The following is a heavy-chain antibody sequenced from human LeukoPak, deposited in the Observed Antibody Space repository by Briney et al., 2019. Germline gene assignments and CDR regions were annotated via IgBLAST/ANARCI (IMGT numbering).Heavy chain of an antibody. V-gene: IGHV3-7*01. CDR2: IQSDGTEK. CDR3: ARDSAVATYYGVDV. D-gene: IGHD6-19*01. Sequence: PGGSLRLSCAASGFAVSSNYMSWVRQAPGKGLEWVANIQSDGTEKNYVDSVQGRFTISRDNAKTSLYLQMNSLRADDTAVYYCARDSAVATYYGVDVWGQGITVTVSS. CDR1: GFAVSSNY. J-gene: IGHJ6*02.